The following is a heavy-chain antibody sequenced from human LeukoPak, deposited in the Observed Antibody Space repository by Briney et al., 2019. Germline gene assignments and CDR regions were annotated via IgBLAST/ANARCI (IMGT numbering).Heavy chain of an antibody. J-gene: IGHJ5*02. CDR2: INHSGST. CDR3: ASGQVVRDNWFDP. D-gene: IGHD3-10*01. Sequence: NPSETLSLTCAVYGGSFSGYYWSWIRQPPGKGLEWIGEINHSGSTNYNPSLKSRVTISVDTSKNQFSLKLSSVTAADTAVYYCASGQVVRDNWFDPWGQGTLVTVSS. V-gene: IGHV4-34*01. CDR1: GGSFSGYY.